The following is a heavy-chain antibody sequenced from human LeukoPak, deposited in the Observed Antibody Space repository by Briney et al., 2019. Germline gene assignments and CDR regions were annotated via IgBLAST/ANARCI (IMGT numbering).Heavy chain of an antibody. CDR3: ARESTGFDD. D-gene: IGHD3-10*01. V-gene: IGHV3-9*03. Sequence: GGSLRLSCAASGFTFDDYAMHWVRQAPGKGLEWVSGISWNSGSIGYADSVKGRFTISRDNAKNSLYLQMNSLRAEDMALYYCARESTGFDDWGQGTPVTVSS. J-gene: IGHJ4*02. CDR2: ISWNSGSI. CDR1: GFTFDDYA.